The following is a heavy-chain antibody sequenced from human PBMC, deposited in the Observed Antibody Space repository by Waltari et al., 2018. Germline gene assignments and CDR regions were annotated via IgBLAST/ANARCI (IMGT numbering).Heavy chain of an antibody. V-gene: IGHV4-39*07. CDR3: ARELRYFVHYGMDV. J-gene: IGHJ6*02. D-gene: IGHD3-9*01. CDR2: IYYSGST. Sequence: QLQLQESGPGLVKPSETLSLTCTVSGGSISSSSYYWGWIRQPPGKGLEWIGSIYYSGSTYYNPSLKSRVTISVDTSKNQFSLKLSSVTAADTAVYYCARELRYFVHYGMDVWGQGTTVTVSS. CDR1: GGSISSSSYY.